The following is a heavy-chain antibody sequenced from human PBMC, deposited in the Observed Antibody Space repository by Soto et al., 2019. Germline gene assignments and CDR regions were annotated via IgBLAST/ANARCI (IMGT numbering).Heavy chain of an antibody. CDR2: ISSSSSTI. J-gene: IGHJ6*03. CDR1: GFTFSSYS. D-gene: IGHD3-3*01. V-gene: IGHV3-48*01. CDR3: ARDRPNYDFWSGYYTSFPNYYYYMDV. Sequence: EVQLVESGGGLVQPGGSLRLSCAASGFTFSSYSMNWVRQAPGKGLEWVSYISSSSSTIYYADSVKGRFTISRNNAKNSLYLQMNSLRAEDTAVYYCARDRPNYDFWSGYYTSFPNYYYYMDVWGKGTTVTVSS.